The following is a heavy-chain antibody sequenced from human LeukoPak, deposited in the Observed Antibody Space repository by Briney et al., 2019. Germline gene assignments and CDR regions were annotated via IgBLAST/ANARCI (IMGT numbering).Heavy chain of an antibody. CDR1: GFTFSTYA. D-gene: IGHD1-26*01. J-gene: IGHJ2*01. CDR3: ASGSL. CDR2: ISGDGGST. Sequence: GGSLRLSCAASGFTFSTYAISWVRQAPGQGLEWVSSISGDGGSTYYAESVKGRFTISRDNSKNTVNLQMNSLRAEDTAVYYCASGSLWGRGTLVAVSS. V-gene: IGHV3-23*01.